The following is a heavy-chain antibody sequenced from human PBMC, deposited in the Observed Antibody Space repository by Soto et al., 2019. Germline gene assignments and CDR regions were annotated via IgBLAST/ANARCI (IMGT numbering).Heavy chain of an antibody. Sequence: SETLSLTCTVSGGSISSYYWSWIRQPPGKGLEWIGYIYYSGSTNYNPSLKRRVTISVDTSKNQFSLKLSSVTAADTAVYYCARRIAAAGTYAFDIWGQGTMVTVSS. CDR1: GGSISSYY. CDR2: IYYSGST. D-gene: IGHD6-13*01. V-gene: IGHV4-59*08. J-gene: IGHJ3*02. CDR3: ARRIAAAGTYAFDI.